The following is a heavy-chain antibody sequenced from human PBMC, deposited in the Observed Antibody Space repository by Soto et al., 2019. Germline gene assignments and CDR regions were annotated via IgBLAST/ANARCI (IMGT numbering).Heavy chain of an antibody. CDR2: IYPGDSDT. D-gene: IGHD5-18*01. CDR3: ARQGYTFGYDS. Sequence: PRGSLKISCQGSGNSFTTYWIDWVRQMPGKGLEWMGTIYPGDSDTRYSPSFQGQVTISADKSTSTAYLQWRSLKASDTAMYYCARQGYTFGYDSWGQGTLVTVSS. J-gene: IGHJ4*02. V-gene: IGHV5-51*01. CDR1: GNSFTTYW.